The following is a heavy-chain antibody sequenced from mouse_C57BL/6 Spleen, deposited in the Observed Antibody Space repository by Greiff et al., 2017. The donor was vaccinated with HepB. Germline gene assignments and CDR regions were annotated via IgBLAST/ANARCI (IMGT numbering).Heavy chain of an antibody. CDR2: IYPGSGNT. J-gene: IGHJ3*01. D-gene: IGHD1-1*01. CDR3: ARNYYYGSSYSEFAY. V-gene: IGHV1-66*01. Sequence: QVQLQQSGPELVKPGASVKISCKASGYSFTSYYIHWVKQRPGQGLEWIGWIYPGSGNTKYNEKFKGKATLTADTSSSTAYMQLSSLTSEDSAVYYCARNYYYGSSYSEFAYWGQGTLVTVSA. CDR1: GYSFTSYY.